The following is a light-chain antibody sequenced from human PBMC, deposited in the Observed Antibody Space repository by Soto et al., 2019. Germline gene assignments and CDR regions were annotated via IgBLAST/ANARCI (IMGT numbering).Light chain of an antibody. CDR2: DVD. V-gene: IGLV2-8*01. CDR1: SSDVGGYDS. CDR3: SSYAGSNTFV. J-gene: IGLJ1*01. Sequence: QSALTQPPSASGSPGQSVTISCSGTSSDVGGYDSVSWYQHHPGKVPKLIIFDVDKWPSGVPDRFSGFKSVNTASLTVSGLRAEDEVDYYCSSYAGSNTFVFGTGTKVTVL.